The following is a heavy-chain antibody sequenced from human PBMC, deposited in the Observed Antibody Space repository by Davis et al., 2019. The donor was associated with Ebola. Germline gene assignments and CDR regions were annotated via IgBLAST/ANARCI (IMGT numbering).Heavy chain of an antibody. V-gene: IGHV3-30-3*01. Sequence: GESLKISCAASGFTFSSYAMHWVRQAPGKGLEWVAVISYDGSNKYYADSVKGRFTISRDNSKNTLYLQMNSLRAEDTAVYYCARYDYGDYGVDYWGQGTLVTVSS. CDR3: ARYDYGDYGVDY. CDR1: GFTFSSYA. J-gene: IGHJ4*02. CDR2: ISYDGSNK. D-gene: IGHD4-17*01.